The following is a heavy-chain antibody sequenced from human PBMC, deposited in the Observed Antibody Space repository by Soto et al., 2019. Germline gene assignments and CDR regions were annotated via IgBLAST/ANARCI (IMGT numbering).Heavy chain of an antibody. J-gene: IGHJ4*02. D-gene: IGHD3-10*01. CDR2: IYWDDDK. V-gene: IGHV2-5*02. CDR3: ARHYYGSGTLGG. Sequence: QITLKESGPPLVKPTQTLTLTCTFSGFSLSTSGVGVGWIRQPPGKALEWLALIYWDDDKRYSPSLKSRLTITKDTSKNKVVLTMTNIDPVDTATYYCARHYYGSGTLGGWGQGTLVTVSS. CDR1: GFSLSTSGVG.